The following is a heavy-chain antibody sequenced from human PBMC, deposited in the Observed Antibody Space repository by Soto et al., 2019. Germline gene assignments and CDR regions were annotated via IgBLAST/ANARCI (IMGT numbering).Heavy chain of an antibody. V-gene: IGHV3-30-3*01. J-gene: IGHJ4*02. CDR3: ARELSYYDSSGSFDY. CDR1: GFTFSSYA. CDR2: ISYDGSNK. Sequence: GGSLRLSCAASGFTFSSYAMHWVRQAPGKGLEWVAVISYDGSNKYYADSVKGRFTISRDNSKNTLYLQMNSLRAEDTAVYYCARELSYYDSSGSFDYWGRGTLVTVSS. D-gene: IGHD3-22*01.